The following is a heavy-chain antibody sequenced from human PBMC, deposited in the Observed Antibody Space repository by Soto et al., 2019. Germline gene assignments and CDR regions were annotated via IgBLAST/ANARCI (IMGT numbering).Heavy chain of an antibody. J-gene: IGHJ4*02. V-gene: IGHV3-23*01. D-gene: IGHD3-9*01. CDR2: ISGSGGST. CDR3: AKAPHYDILTGLWFDY. Sequence: PGGSLRLSCAASGFTFSGYAMSWVRQAPGKGLEWVSAISGSGGSTYYADSVKGRFTISRDNSKNTLYLQMNSLRAEDTAVYYCAKAPHYDILTGLWFDYWGQGTLLTVSS. CDR1: GFTFSGYA.